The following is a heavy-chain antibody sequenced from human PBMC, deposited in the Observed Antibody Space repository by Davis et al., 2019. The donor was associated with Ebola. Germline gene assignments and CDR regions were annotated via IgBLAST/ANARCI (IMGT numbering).Heavy chain of an antibody. Sequence: SETLSLTCTVPGGSISSYYWSWIRQPPGKGLEWIGYIYYSGSTNYNPSLKSRVTISVDTSKNQFSLKLSSVTAADTAVYYCARDRSYDSSGYYDYWGQGTLVTVSS. V-gene: IGHV4-59*01. J-gene: IGHJ4*02. CDR1: GGSISSYY. CDR3: ARDRSYDSSGYYDY. D-gene: IGHD3-22*01. CDR2: IYYSGST.